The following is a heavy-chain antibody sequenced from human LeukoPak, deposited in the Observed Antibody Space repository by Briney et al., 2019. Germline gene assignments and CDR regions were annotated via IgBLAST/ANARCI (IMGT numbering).Heavy chain of an antibody. D-gene: IGHD5-24*01. J-gene: IGHJ6*02. V-gene: IGHV4-4*02. CDR3: AREQLSISSYGMDV. CDR1: GGSISSSNW. Sequence: PSETLSLTCAVSGGSISSSNWWSWVRQSPGKGLEWIGEIHHSGSTNYNPSLKSRVTVSVDKSKNQFSLELTSVTAADTAVYYCAREQLSISSYGMDVWGQGTTVTVSS. CDR2: IHHSGST.